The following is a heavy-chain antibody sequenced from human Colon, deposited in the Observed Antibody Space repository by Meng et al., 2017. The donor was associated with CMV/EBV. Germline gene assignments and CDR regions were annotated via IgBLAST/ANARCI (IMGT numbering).Heavy chain of an antibody. CDR2: IDYSGNT. J-gene: IGHJ5*02. V-gene: IGHV4-31*02. CDR1: GPISSGGYY. D-gene: IGHD1-14*01. CDR3: ARGDLPLSSRYNWFDP. Sequence: GPISSGGYYWNWIRQHPGKGLEWIGYIDYSGNTYYNPSLKSRVTISVDASKNQFSLQLSSVTAADTAVYYCARGDLPLSSRYNWFDPWGQGTLVTVSS.